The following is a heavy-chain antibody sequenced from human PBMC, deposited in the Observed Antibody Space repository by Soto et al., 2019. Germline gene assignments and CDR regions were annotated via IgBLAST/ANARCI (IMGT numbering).Heavy chain of an antibody. Sequence: SETLSLTCTVSRGSISSYYWSWIRQPPGKGLEMSGYISYSGNTNYDASLKSRVTISGDTSTNPFSLRVTSVTAADTAVYYCARIRGLGEVSPYFGYWGQGALVTVSS. D-gene: IGHD3-16*02. V-gene: IGHV4-59*01. J-gene: IGHJ4*02. CDR1: RGSISSYY. CDR3: ARIRGLGEVSPYFGY. CDR2: ISYSGNT.